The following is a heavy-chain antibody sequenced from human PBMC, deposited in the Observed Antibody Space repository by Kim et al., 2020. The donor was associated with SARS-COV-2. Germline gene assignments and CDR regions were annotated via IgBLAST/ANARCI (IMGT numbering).Heavy chain of an antibody. V-gene: IGHV1-69*13. J-gene: IGHJ6*02. Sequence: SVKVSCKASGGTFSSYAISWVRQAPGQGLEWMGGIIPIFGTANYAQKFQGRVTITADESTSTAYMELSSLRSEDTAVYYCARDHGFRAITMVRGVNGMDVWGQGTTVTVSS. CDR1: GGTFSSYA. CDR3: ARDHGFRAITMVRGVNGMDV. CDR2: IIPIFGTA. D-gene: IGHD3-10*01.